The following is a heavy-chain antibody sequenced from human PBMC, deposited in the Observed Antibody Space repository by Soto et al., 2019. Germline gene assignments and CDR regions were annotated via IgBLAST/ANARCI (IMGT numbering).Heavy chain of an antibody. CDR1: GGSFSCYY. Sequence: HSETLSLTCAAYGGSFSCYYCSWIRQPPGKGLEWIGEINHSGSTNYNPSLKSRVTISVDTSKNQFSLKLSSVTAADTAVYYCARCRTYYYGSGSYCSNFEYWGQGTLVTVCS. CDR2: INHSGST. J-gene: IGHJ4*02. V-gene: IGHV4-34*01. CDR3: ARCRTYYYGSGSYCSNFEY. D-gene: IGHD3-10*01.